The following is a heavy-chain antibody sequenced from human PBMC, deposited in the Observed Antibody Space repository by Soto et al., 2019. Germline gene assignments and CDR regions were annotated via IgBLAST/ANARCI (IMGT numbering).Heavy chain of an antibody. Sequence: GASVKVSCKASGYAFTSYDINWVRQATGQGLEWMGWMNPNSGDTGYVEKFQGRFTISRDNSKNTLYLQMNSLRADDTAVYYCAKEDNYYDSSGYYLEYFHHWGQGTLVTVS. CDR2: MNPNSGDT. CDR1: GYAFTSYD. V-gene: IGHV1-8*01. D-gene: IGHD3-22*01. CDR3: AKEDNYYDSSGYYLEYFHH. J-gene: IGHJ1*01.